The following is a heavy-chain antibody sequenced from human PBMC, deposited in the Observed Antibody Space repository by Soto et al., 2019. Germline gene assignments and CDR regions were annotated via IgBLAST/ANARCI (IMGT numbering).Heavy chain of an antibody. Sequence: PSETLSLTCTVSGGSISSGGYYWSWIRQHPGKGLEWIGYIYYSGSTYYNPSLKSRVTISVDTSKNQFSLKLSSVTAADTAVYYCARAGDLGIVVVPAAIPYWGQGTLVTVS. D-gene: IGHD2-2*01. V-gene: IGHV4-31*03. CDR3: ARAGDLGIVVVPAAIPY. J-gene: IGHJ4*02. CDR1: GGSISSGGYY. CDR2: IYYSGST.